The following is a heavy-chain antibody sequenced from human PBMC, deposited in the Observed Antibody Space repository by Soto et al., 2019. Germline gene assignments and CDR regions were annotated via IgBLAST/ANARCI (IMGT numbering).Heavy chain of an antibody. Sequence: EVQLVESGGGLVKPGGSLRLSCAASGFTFSSYSMNWVRQAPGKGLEWVSSISSSGTYIYYADSVKGRFTSSRDNAKNSLYLTMNRLRAEDTAVYYCASAEYDFDSRGWYYWGQGTRVTVSS. CDR2: ISSSGTYI. V-gene: IGHV3-21*01. J-gene: IGHJ4*02. CDR3: ASAEYDFDSRGWYY. D-gene: IGHD3-22*01. CDR1: GFTFSSYS.